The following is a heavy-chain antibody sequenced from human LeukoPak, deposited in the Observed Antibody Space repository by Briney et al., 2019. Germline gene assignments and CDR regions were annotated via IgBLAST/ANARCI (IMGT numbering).Heavy chain of an antibody. CDR2: IWYDGSDK. J-gene: IGHJ4*02. Sequence: GGSLRLSCAASGFTFSSYGMHWVRQAPGKGLEWVALIWYDGSDKYYADSVKGRFTISRDNSKNALHLQMNSLRAEDTAVYYCARGRVVIPEGPDYWGQGTLVTVSS. D-gene: IGHD3-10*01. CDR1: GFTFSSYG. V-gene: IGHV3-33*01. CDR3: ARGRVVIPEGPDY.